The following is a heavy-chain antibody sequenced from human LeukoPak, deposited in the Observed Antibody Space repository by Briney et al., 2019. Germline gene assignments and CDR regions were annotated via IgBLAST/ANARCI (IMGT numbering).Heavy chain of an antibody. CDR3: ARAPYDSSGYYFGHNWFDP. V-gene: IGHV4-38-2*02. Sequence: SETLSLTCTVSGYSISSGYYWGWIRQPPGKGLEWIGSIYHSGSTYYNPSLKSRVTISVDTSKNQFSLKLSSVTAADTAVYYCARAPYDSSGYYFGHNWFDPWGQGTLVTVSS. CDR1: GYSISSGYY. J-gene: IGHJ5*02. CDR2: IYHSGST. D-gene: IGHD3-22*01.